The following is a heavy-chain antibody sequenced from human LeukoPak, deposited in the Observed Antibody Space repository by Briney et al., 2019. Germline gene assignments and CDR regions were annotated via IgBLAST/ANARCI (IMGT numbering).Heavy chain of an antibody. Sequence: SVKVSFKASGFTFTSSAMQLLRQARGQRVEWIGWIVFGSGNTNYAQKFQERVTITRDMSTSTAYMELSSLRSADTAVYYCAAVWGQDGYNFWSTFDIWGQGTMVTVSS. CDR2: IVFGSGNT. V-gene: IGHV1-58*02. CDR1: GFTFTSSA. J-gene: IGHJ3*02. D-gene: IGHD5-24*01. CDR3: AAVWGQDGYNFWSTFDI.